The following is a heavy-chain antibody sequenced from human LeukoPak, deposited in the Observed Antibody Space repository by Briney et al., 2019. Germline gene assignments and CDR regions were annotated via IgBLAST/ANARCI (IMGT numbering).Heavy chain of an antibody. CDR1: GDSVSSNSAA. CDR3: TRSIDLWYSGTYGFDP. V-gene: IGHV6-1*01. J-gene: IGHJ5*02. Sequence: HSQTLSLTCAISGDSVSSNSAAWNWIRQSPSRGLEWLGRTYYRSKWYNDYAVSVRSRITINPDTSKNQFSLQLNSVTPEDTAVYYCTRSIDLWYSGTYGFDPWGQGTLVTVSS. CDR2: TYYRSKWYN. D-gene: IGHD1-26*01.